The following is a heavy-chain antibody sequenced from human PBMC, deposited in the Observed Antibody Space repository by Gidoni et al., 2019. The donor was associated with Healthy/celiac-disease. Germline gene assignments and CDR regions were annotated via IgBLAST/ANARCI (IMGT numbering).Heavy chain of an antibody. CDR3: AKDSHTVTTAFDY. J-gene: IGHJ4*02. CDR2: ISWNSGSI. D-gene: IGHD4-17*01. Sequence: EVQLVESGGGLVQPGRSLRLSCAASGFPFDDDAMHWVRQAPGKGLEWVSGISWNSGSIGYADSVKGRFTISRDNAKNSLYLQMNSLRAEDTALYYCAKDSHTVTTAFDYWGQGTLVTVSS. CDR1: GFPFDDDA. V-gene: IGHV3-9*01.